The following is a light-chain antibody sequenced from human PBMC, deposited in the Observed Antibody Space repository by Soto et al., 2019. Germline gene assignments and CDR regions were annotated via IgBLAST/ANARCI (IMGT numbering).Light chain of an antibody. CDR2: AAS. J-gene: IGKJ2*01. Sequence: DIQMTQSPFSLSASVGDRVTITCRASQSISNYLNWYQQRPGKAPKLLIYAASNLQSGVPSRFSGSGSGTDFTLPVHSLQPEDFATYYCQQSYSAPRTFCQGTKLEIK. V-gene: IGKV1-39*01. CDR3: QQSYSAPRT. CDR1: QSISNY.